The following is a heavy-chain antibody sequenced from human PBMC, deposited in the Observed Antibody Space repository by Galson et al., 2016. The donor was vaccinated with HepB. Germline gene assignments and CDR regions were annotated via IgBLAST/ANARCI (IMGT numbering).Heavy chain of an antibody. CDR1: GFTFSSYA. CDR3: AKYPNLEWLSTFHY. Sequence: SLRLSCAASGFTFSSYAMAWVRQAPGKGLEWVSSLSGSGGDTSYADSVKGRFTISRDNSKYMLYLQMNSLRAEDTAVYYCAKYPNLEWLSTFHYWGQGTLVTVSS. V-gene: IGHV3-23*01. J-gene: IGHJ4*02. D-gene: IGHD3-3*01. CDR2: LSGSGGDT.